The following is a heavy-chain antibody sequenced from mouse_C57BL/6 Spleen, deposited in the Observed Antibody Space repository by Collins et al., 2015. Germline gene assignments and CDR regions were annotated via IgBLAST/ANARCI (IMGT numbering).Heavy chain of an antibody. D-gene: IGHD1-1*01. V-gene: IGHV1-54*01. CDR2: INPGSGGT. Sequence: QVQLQQSGAELVRPGTSVKVSCKASGYAFTNYLIEWVKQRPGQGLEWIGVINPGSGGTNYNEKFKGKATLTADKSSSTAYMQLSSLTSEDPAVYFCARRNDYYGSSYGYFDVWGTGTTVTVSS. CDR1: GYAFTNYL. J-gene: IGHJ1*03. CDR3: ARRNDYYGSSYGYFDV.